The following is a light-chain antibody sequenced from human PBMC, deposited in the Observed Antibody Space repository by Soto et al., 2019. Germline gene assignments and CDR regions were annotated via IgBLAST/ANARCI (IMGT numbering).Light chain of an antibody. V-gene: IGKV3-15*01. CDR1: QSVSSN. CDR2: VAS. J-gene: IGKJ1*01. CDR3: QQYGNSPPET. Sequence: EIVMTQSPATLSVSPGERATLSCRASQSVSSNLAWYQQKPGQTPKLLIYVASTRATGIPARFSGSGSGTEFTLTISSLQSEDFAVYYCQQYGNSPPETFGQGAKVEIK.